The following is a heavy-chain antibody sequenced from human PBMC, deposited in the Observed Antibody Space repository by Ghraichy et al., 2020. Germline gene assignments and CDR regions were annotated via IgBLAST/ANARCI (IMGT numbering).Heavy chain of an antibody. J-gene: IGHJ5*02. V-gene: IGHV4-61*01. D-gene: IGHD2-15*01. CDR1: GDAVSSGSGS. Sequence: SETLSLTCTVSGDAVSSGSGSWSWIRQPPGKGLEWIGNISYTGRTKYNPSLQSRVTIFLDTAENQFTLHLSSVIAADTAVYYCAREVEYPTLHLDPWGPGTLVTVSS. CDR3: AREVEYPTLHLDP. CDR2: ISYTGRT.